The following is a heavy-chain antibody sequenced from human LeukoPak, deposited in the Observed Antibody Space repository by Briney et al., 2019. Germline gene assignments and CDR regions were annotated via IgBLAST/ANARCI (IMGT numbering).Heavy chain of an antibody. J-gene: IGHJ4*02. CDR3: ARDSRRDGYNLDY. D-gene: IGHD5-24*01. CDR2: ISSSGST. Sequence: SETLSLTCTVSGDSISSGDYYWSWIRQPAGKGLEWIGRISSSGSTNYNPSLKSRVTISVDTSKNEFSLKLSSVTAADTAVYYCARDSRRDGYNLDYWGRGTLVTVSS. V-gene: IGHV4-61*02. CDR1: GDSISSGDYY.